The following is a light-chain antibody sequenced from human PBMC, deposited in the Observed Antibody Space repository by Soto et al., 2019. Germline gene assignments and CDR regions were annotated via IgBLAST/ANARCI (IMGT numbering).Light chain of an antibody. CDR3: QRYGSSPLIT. CDR1: QSISSN. Sequence: EIVMTQSPATLSVSPGERATLSCRASQSISSNLVWYQQKAGQAPRLLIYGTSSRATGIPDRFSGSGSGTDFTLTISRLEPEDFAVYFCQRYGSSPLITFGQGTRLEI. J-gene: IGKJ5*01. V-gene: IGKV3-20*01. CDR2: GTS.